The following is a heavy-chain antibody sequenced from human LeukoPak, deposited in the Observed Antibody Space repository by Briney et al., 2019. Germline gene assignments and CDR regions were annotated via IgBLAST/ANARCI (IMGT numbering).Heavy chain of an antibody. CDR1: GGTFSSYA. D-gene: IGHD3-22*01. CDR2: IIPIFGTA. V-gene: IGHV1-69*13. Sequence: SVKVSCKASGGTFSSYAISWVRQAPGQGLEWMGGIIPIFGTANYAQKFQGRVTITADESTSTTYMELSSLRSEDTAVYYCARENYYDSNNWFDPWGQGTLVTVSS. CDR3: ARENYYDSNNWFDP. J-gene: IGHJ5*02.